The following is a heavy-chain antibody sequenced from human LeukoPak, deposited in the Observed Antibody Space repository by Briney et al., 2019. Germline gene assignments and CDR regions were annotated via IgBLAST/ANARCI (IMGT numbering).Heavy chain of an antibody. V-gene: IGHV1-8*01. Sequence: ASVKVSCKASGYTFTSYDINWVRQATGQGLEWMGWMNPNSGNTGYAQKFQGRVTMTRNTSISTAYMELSSLRSEDTAVYYCARFLGYCSGGSCYSKSHYYYYGMDVWGQGTTVTVSS. CDR1: GYTFTSYD. D-gene: IGHD2-15*01. J-gene: IGHJ6*02. CDR3: ARFLGYCSGGSCYSKSHYYYYGMDV. CDR2: MNPNSGNT.